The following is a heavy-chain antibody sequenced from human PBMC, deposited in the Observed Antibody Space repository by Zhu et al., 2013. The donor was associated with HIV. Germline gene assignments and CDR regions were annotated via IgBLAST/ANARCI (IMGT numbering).Heavy chain of an antibody. CDR1: GSTFSGYY. J-gene: IGHJ1*01. CDR3: ARETGGYFQH. V-gene: IGHV1-2*02. Sequence: QSGAEVRKPGASVKVSCKASGSTFSGYYIHWVRQAPGQGLEWMGWINPNSGGTNYAQNFQGRVTMTRDTSITTAYMDLTRLISDDTAVYYCARETGGYFQHWGQGTLVSVSS. CDR2: INPNSGGT. D-gene: IGHD1-26*01.